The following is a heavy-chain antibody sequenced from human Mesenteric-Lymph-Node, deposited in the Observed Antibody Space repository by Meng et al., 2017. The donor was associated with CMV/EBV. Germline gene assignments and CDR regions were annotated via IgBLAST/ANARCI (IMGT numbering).Heavy chain of an antibody. V-gene: IGHV3-23*03. CDR2: MCCGGLGT. J-gene: IGHJ4*02. CDR3: AKDGWEYYYDSSGHYKN. CDR1: GIRFSSSA. D-gene: IGHD3-22*01. Sequence: GESLKISCVASGIRFSSSAMCWVRQAPGKGLEWVSVMCCGGLGTDYADSARGRFTISRDNSRNTLYLQMDSLRGEDTAIYYCAKDGWEYYYDSSGHYKNWGQGTLVTVSS.